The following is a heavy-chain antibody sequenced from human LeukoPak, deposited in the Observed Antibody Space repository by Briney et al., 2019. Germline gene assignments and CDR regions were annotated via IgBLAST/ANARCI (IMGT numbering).Heavy chain of an antibody. Sequence: PGGSLRLSCAASGFTFSSYGMHWVRQAPGKGLEWVAFIRYDGGNKYYADSVKGRFTISRDNSKNTLYLQMNSLRAEDTAVYYCAKKTGTRYYFDYWGQGTLVTVSS. D-gene: IGHD1-7*01. V-gene: IGHV3-30*02. CDR1: GFTFSSYG. J-gene: IGHJ4*02. CDR3: AKKTGTRYYFDY. CDR2: IRYDGGNK.